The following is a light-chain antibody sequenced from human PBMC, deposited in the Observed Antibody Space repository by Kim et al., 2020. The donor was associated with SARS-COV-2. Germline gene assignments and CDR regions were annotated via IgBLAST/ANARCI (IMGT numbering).Light chain of an antibody. Sequence: DIQLTQSPSFLSASVGDRVTITCRASQGISSYLAWYQQKPGKAPKLLIYAASTLQSGVPSRFSGSGSGTEFTLTISSLQPEDFATYYCQQLNSYPPKVTFGLGPRWIS. V-gene: IGKV1-9*01. CDR3: QQLNSYPPKVT. CDR1: QGISSY. J-gene: IGKJ3*01. CDR2: AAS.